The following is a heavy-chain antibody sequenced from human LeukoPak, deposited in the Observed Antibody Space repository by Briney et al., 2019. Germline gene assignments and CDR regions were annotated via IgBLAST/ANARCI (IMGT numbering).Heavy chain of an antibody. V-gene: IGHV4-39*01. CDR3: ARPADHDILTGPTWEYYFDY. CDR2: IYYTGST. J-gene: IGHJ4*02. Sequence: SETLSLTCAVSGGSISSSSYYWGWIRQPPGKGLEWIGSIYYTGSTFYNPSLKSRVTISVDTSKNQFSLKLSSVTAADTAVYYCARPADHDILTGPTWEYYFDYWGQGTLVTVSS. CDR1: GGSISSSSYY. D-gene: IGHD3-9*01.